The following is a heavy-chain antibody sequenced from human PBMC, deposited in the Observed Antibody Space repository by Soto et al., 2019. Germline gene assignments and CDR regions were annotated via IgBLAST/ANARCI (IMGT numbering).Heavy chain of an antibody. J-gene: IGHJ4*02. CDR3: AKGGRQWLVTSGFNY. Sequence: VQLVESGGGVVQPGRSLRLSCAASGFTFSDYAMHWVRQAPGKGLEWGAVVSHDGRNTNYADSVKGRFPIYRHSSKKTVSLDMASLSAEDTAVYYCAKGGRQWLVTSGFNYWGQGAMVTVSS. CDR2: VSHDGRNT. V-gene: IGHV3-30*18. D-gene: IGHD6-19*01. CDR1: GFTFSDYA.